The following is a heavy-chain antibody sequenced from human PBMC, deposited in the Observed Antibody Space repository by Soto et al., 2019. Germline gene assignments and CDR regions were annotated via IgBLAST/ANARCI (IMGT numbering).Heavy chain of an antibody. D-gene: IGHD3-16*01. CDR2: ISAYNGNT. CDR3: ATGLRLGELSYDDY. V-gene: IGHV1-18*04. J-gene: IGHJ4*02. CDR1: GYTFTSYG. Sequence: ASVKVSCKASGYTFTSYGISWVRQAPGQGLEWMGWISAYNGNTNCAQKLQGRVTMTTDTSTSTAYMELRSLRSDDTAVYYCATGLRLGELSYDDYWGQGTLVTVSS.